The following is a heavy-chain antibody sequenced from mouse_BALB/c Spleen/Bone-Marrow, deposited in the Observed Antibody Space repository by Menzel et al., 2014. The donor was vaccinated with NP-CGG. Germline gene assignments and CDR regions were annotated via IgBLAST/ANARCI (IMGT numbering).Heavy chain of an antibody. CDR3: ASNEHSGFAY. CDR1: GFSLTSYG. D-gene: IGHD3-1*01. J-gene: IGHJ3*01. Sequence: QVQLQQSGPGLVQPSQSLSISCTASGFSLTSYGVHWVRQSPGKGLEWLGVIWSGGSTDYNAALISRLSISKDNSKSQLFIKMNSLQANDTAIYYCASNEHSGFAYWGQGTLVTVSA. CDR2: IWSGGST. V-gene: IGHV2-2*02.